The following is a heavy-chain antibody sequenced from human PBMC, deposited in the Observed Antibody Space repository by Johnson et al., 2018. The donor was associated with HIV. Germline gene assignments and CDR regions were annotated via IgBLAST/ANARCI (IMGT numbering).Heavy chain of an antibody. V-gene: IGHV3-13*01. CDR3: ARGGVYCFGDCKASDI. D-gene: IGHD2-21*02. CDR1: GFTFSSYD. Sequence: DVQVVESGGGLVQPGGSLRLSCAASGFTFSSYDMHWVRQATGKGLEWVSAIGTAGDTYYPGSVKGRFTISRENAKNSLYLQMNSLRAEDTALYYCARGGVYCFGDCKASDIWGQGTMVTVSS. J-gene: IGHJ3*02. CDR2: IGTAGDT.